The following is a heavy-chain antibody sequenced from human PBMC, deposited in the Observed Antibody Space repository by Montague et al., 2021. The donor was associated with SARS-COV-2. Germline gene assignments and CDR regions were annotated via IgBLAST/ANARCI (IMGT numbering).Heavy chain of an antibody. D-gene: IGHD3-9*01. CDR3: AHLIRYYDIFTGIPFDY. V-gene: IGHV2-5*01. CDR1: GFSLSTPNVG. CDR2: IYSNDDK. Sequence: PALVKPTQTLTLTCTFFGFSLSTPNVGVGWIRQPPGKALEWLALIYSNDDKRYSPSLQSRLTITKDTSKNQVVLSLTNVDPVDTATYYCAHLIRYYDIFTGIPFDYWGQGTQVTVSS. J-gene: IGHJ4*02.